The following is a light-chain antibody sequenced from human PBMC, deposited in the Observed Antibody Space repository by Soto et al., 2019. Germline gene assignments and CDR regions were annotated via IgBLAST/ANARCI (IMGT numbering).Light chain of an antibody. J-gene: IGKJ5*01. CDR1: QTINSY. V-gene: IGKV1-39*01. CDR2: AAS. CDR3: QQTYRIPPT. Sequence: DIQMTQSPSSLATSVGNRVPITCRASQTINSYLNWYQQKPGKAPKLLIYAASSLQSGVPSRFSGSGSGAAFTLTISSLQPEDFAFYYCQQTYRIPPTFGQGTRLEIK.